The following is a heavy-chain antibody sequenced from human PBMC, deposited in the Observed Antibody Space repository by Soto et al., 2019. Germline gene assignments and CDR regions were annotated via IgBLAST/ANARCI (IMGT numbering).Heavy chain of an antibody. CDR3: ARMEGRYYDSSGYYLDY. Sequence: SVKVSCKASGGTFSSYAISWVRQAPGQGLEWMGGIIPIFGTANYAQKFQGRVTITADESTSTAYMELSSLRSEDTAVYYCARMEGRYYDSSGYYLDYWGQGTLVTVSS. CDR2: IIPIFGTA. V-gene: IGHV1-69*13. D-gene: IGHD3-22*01. J-gene: IGHJ4*02. CDR1: GGTFSSYA.